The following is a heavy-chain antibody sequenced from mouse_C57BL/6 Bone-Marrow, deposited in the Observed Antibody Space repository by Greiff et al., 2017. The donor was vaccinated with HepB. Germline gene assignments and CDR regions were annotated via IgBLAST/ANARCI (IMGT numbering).Heavy chain of an antibody. CDR3: ATNYDEFAY. V-gene: IGHV2-6*01. J-gene: IGHJ3*01. CDR2: IWGVGST. CDR1: GFSLTSYG. D-gene: IGHD2-4*01. Sequence: VHLVESGPGLVAPSQSLSITCTVSGFSLTSYGVDWVRQAPGKGLEWLGVIWGVGSTNYNSAHKTRLSISKDNSKSQVSLKMNSLQTDDTAMYYCATNYDEFAYWGQGTLVTVSA.